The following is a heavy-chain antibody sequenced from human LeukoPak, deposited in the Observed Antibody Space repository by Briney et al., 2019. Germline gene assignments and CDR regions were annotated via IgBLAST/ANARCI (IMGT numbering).Heavy chain of an antibody. CDR3: AKGGYDYVEVAYFDF. Sequence: GGSLRLSCAASGFSFNNYAMSWVRQAPGKGLEWVSIIIASSGSTFYADSVKGRFTISRDNSKNTLYLQMSSLRVEDTAVYYCAKGGYDYVEVAYFDFWGQGTLVTVSS. D-gene: IGHD5-12*01. CDR1: GFSFNNYA. CDR2: IIASSGST. V-gene: IGHV3-23*01. J-gene: IGHJ4*02.